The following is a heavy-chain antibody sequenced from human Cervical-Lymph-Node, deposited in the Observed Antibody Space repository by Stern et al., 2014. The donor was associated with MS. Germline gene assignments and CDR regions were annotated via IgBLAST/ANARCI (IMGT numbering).Heavy chain of an antibody. CDR1: GYNFTNYY. J-gene: IGHJ4*02. CDR3: ASGRLGY. CDR2: INPSGDST. V-gene: IGHV1-46*01. Sequence: VQLVESGAEVKKPGASVKISCKAPGYNFTNYYIHWMRQAPGQGPEWMGMINPSGDSTTYAQKFQGRVTMTRDTSTSTVYMELSRLRSEDAAVYYCASGRLGYWGQGTQVTVSS.